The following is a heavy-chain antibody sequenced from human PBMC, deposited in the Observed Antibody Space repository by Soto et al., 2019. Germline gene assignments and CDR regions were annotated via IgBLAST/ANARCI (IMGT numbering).Heavy chain of an antibody. Sequence: QVQLVESGGGLVKPGGSLRLSCAASGFTFSDYYMSWIRQAPGKGLEWVSYISSSGSTRYYADSVKGRFTISRENAKNSLYLQMINLRTEDTAVYYCARSFPGGYDFWSDYGMDVWGNGTTVTVSS. V-gene: IGHV3-11*01. J-gene: IGHJ6*04. D-gene: IGHD3-3*01. CDR2: ISSSGSTR. CDR3: ARSFPGGYDFWSDYGMDV. CDR1: GFTFSDYY.